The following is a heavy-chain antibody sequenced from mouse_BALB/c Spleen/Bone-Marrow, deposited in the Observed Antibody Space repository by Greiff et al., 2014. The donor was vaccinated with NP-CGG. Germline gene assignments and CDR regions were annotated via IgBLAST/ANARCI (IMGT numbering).Heavy chain of an antibody. J-gene: IGHJ2*01. CDR1: GYSFTSYW. CDR2: IHPSDSET. D-gene: IGHD2-2*01. Sequence: QVQLKESGAELVRPGASVKLSCKASGYSFTSYWMNWVKQRPGQGLEWIGVIHPSDSETRLNQKFKDKATLTVDKSSSTAYMQLSSPTSEDSAVYYCARLGGLRVFDYWGQGTTLTVSS. CDR3: ARLGGLRVFDY. V-gene: IGHV1-69*02.